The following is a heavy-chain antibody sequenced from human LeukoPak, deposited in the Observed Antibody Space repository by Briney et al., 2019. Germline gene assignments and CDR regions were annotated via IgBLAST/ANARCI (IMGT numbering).Heavy chain of an antibody. J-gene: IGHJ4*02. V-gene: IGHV4-30-2*01. D-gene: IGHD7-27*01. CDR2: IYHSGST. CDR3: ARWRSRVTGVRALDY. CDR1: GGSISSGGYS. Sequence: SETLSLTCAVSGGSISSGGYSWSWIRPPPGKGLEWIGYIYHSGSTYYNPSLKSRVTISVDTSKNQFSLKLSSVTAADTAVYYCARWRSRVTGVRALDYWGQGTLVTVSS.